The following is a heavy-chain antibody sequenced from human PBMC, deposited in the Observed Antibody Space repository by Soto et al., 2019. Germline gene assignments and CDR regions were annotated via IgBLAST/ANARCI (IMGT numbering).Heavy chain of an antibody. CDR1: GYTFTGYY. J-gene: IGHJ6*02. V-gene: IGHV1-2*04. D-gene: IGHD3-3*01. Sequence: ASVKVSCKASGYTFTGYYMHWVRQAPGQGLEWMGWINPNSGGTNYAQKFQGWVTMTRDTSISTAYMELSRLRSDDTAVYYCARASRGRDKLRFLAWLEALYGMDVSGQGTTVTVFS. CDR3: ARASRGRDKLRFLAWLEALYGMDV. CDR2: INPNSGGT.